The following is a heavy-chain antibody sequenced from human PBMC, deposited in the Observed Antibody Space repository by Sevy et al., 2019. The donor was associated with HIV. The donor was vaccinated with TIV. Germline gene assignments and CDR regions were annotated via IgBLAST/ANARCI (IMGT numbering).Heavy chain of an antibody. CDR1: GYTIITYG. CDR3: ARTGYSALDRVAAADSSLDF. Sequence: ASVKVSCKASGYTIITYGITWVRQAPGQGLEWMGWTSGYNVHTKYARELQGRVTITTDTSTSTAYLELRSLTSDDTAVYYCARTGYSALDRVAAADSSLDFWGQGTLVTVSS. V-gene: IGHV1-18*01. J-gene: IGHJ4*02. D-gene: IGHD6-13*01. CDR2: TSGYNVHT.